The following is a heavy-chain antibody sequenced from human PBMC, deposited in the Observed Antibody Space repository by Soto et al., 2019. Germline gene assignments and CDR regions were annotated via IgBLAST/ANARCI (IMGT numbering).Heavy chain of an antibody. D-gene: IGHD3-3*01. CDR1: GFTFSSYA. J-gene: IGHJ3*02. CDR2: ISGSGGST. CDR3: AKVFKRIFGVVIDAFDI. Sequence: GGSLRLSCAASGFTFSSYAMSWVRQAPGKWLEWVSAISGSGGSTYYADSVKGRFTISRDNSKNTLYLQMNSLRAEDTAVYYCAKVFKRIFGVVIDAFDIWGQGTMVTVSS. V-gene: IGHV3-23*01.